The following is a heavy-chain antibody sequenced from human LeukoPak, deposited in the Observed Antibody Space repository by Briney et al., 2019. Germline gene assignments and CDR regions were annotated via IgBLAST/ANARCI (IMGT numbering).Heavy chain of an antibody. V-gene: IGHV4-34*01. CDR1: GGSFSGYY. CDR2: IYYSGST. Sequence: SETLSLTCAVYGGSFSGYYWSWIRQPPGKGLEWIGSIYYSGSTYYNPSLKSRVTISVDTSKNQFSLKLSSVTAADTAVYYCARQDILTGYAFDIWGQGTMVTVSS. D-gene: IGHD3-9*01. CDR3: ARQDILTGYAFDI. J-gene: IGHJ3*02.